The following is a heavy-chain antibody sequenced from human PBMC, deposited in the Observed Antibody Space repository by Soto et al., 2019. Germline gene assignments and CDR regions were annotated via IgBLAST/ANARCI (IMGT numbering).Heavy chain of an antibody. CDR3: AKDVYGDSLWNRYPDY. D-gene: IGHD4-17*01. Sequence: ATVVFAFSSYGMSWLCQALRRGLEWVSAISGSGGSTYYADSVKGRFTISRENSKNTLYLQMNSLRAEDTAVYYCAKDVYGDSLWNRYPDYWGQGTLVTVSS. V-gene: IGHV3-23*01. CDR2: ISGSGGST. CDR1: VFAFSSYG. J-gene: IGHJ4*02.